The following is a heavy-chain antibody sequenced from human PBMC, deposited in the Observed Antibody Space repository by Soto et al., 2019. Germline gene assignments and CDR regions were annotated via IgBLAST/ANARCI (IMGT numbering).Heavy chain of an antibody. V-gene: IGHV3-21*01. J-gene: IGHJ5*02. CDR3: TRDASRDSSARGWFDP. CDR2: ISSNSAYI. CDR1: GFTFRSFT. Sequence: GVSLRLSCAASGFTFRSFTMNWVRQAPGKGLEWVSTISSNSAYIYYTDALRGRFTISRDNAKNSLHLQMNSLRAEDTAVYYCTRDASRDSSARGWFDPWGPGTMVTVSS. D-gene: IGHD6-13*01.